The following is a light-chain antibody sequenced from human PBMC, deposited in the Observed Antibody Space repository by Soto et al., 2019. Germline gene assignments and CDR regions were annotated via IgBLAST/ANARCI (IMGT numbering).Light chain of an antibody. CDR2: SAS. V-gene: IGKV1-39*01. CDR3: QQSFSTPQT. J-gene: IGKJ1*01. Sequence: DIQMTQSPSSLSASVGDRVTITCRASQSISSYLNWYQQKPRKAPKLLIYSASSLQSGVPSRFSGSGSETDFTLPISSLQPEDFATYYCQQSFSTPQTFGQGTKVEIK. CDR1: QSISSY.